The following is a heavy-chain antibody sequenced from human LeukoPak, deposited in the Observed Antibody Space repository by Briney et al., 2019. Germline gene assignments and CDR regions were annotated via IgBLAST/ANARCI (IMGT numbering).Heavy chain of an antibody. CDR2: LYTSGST. CDR3: ARISTVTTSRAYYYYYYMDV. D-gene: IGHD4-17*01. CDR1: GGSISSYY. Sequence: PSETLSLTCTVSGGSISSYYWSWIRQPAGKGLEWIGRLYTSGSTNYHPSLKSRVTMSVDTSKNQFSLKLSSVTAADTAVYYCARISTVTTSRAYYYYYYMDVWGKGTTVTVSS. V-gene: IGHV4-4*07. J-gene: IGHJ6*03.